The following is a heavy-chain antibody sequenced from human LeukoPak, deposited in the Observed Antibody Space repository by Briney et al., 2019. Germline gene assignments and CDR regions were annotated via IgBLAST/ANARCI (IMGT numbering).Heavy chain of an antibody. CDR1: GYRFTGHY. Sequence: ASVKVSCKASGYRFTGHYMHWVRQDPGQGLEWMGWINPKSGGTNYAQKFQGRVTMTRDTSISTAYMDMSSLRSDDTAVYYCARNLWFGESSDAFDMWGQGTMVTVSS. CDR3: ARNLWFGESSDAFDM. D-gene: IGHD3-10*01. CDR2: INPKSGGT. V-gene: IGHV1-2*02. J-gene: IGHJ3*02.